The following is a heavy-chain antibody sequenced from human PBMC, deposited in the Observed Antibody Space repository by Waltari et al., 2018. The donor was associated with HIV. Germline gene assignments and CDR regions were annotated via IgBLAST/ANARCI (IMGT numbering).Heavy chain of an antibody. CDR3: ARALNDYGDLDS. V-gene: IGHV4-34*01. D-gene: IGHD4-17*01. J-gene: IGHJ4*02. CDR1: AGSVSGYY. CDR2: INHSGST. Sequence: QVQLQQWGAGLLKPSETLSLTCAVYAGSVSGYYWSWTPRPPGKGLEWIGEINHSGSTNYSPSLKSRVTISLDTSNNQFSLKLNSVTAADTAVYYCARALNDYGDLDSWGQGTLVTVSS.